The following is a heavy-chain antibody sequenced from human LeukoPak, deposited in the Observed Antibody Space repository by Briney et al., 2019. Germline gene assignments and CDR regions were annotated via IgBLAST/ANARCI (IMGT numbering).Heavy chain of an antibody. CDR2: LYSGDDT. CDR3: ARVGDHYHWNLDL. J-gene: IGHJ2*01. D-gene: IGHD3-10*01. Sequence: GGSLRLSCAASGFTVGTKYMNWVRQAPGKGLEWVSILYSGDDTYYADSVRGRFIVSRDSSKNTLYLHMSALRAEDTAVYYCARVGDHYHWNLDLWGRGTLVTVSS. V-gene: IGHV3-53*01. CDR1: GFTVGTKY.